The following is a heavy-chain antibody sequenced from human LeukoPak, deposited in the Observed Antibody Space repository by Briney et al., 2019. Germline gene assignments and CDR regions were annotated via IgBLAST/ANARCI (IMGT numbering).Heavy chain of an antibody. CDR2: IYYSGST. D-gene: IGHD1-26*01. Sequence: SETLSLTCTVSGGSISSYYWSWIRQPPGKGLEWIGYIYYSGSTNYNPSLKSRVTISVDTFKNQFSLKLSSVTAADTAVYYCARAKVGATSSPFDYWGQGTLVTVSS. CDR1: GGSISSYY. CDR3: ARAKVGATSSPFDY. V-gene: IGHV4-59*01. J-gene: IGHJ4*02.